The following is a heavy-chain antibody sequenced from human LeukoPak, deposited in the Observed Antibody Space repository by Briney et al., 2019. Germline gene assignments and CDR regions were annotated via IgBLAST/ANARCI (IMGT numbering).Heavy chain of an antibody. CDR1: GYSFTSYW. J-gene: IGHJ4*02. V-gene: IGHV5-51*01. Sequence: GESLKISCQGSGYSFTSYWIGWVRQLPGKGLEWMGIIYPGDSDTRYSPSFQGQVTISADKSISTAYLQWSSLKASDTAMYYCASSRGYCSSTSCPRDFDYWGQGTLVTVSS. D-gene: IGHD2-2*01. CDR2: IYPGDSDT. CDR3: ASSRGYCSSTSCPRDFDY.